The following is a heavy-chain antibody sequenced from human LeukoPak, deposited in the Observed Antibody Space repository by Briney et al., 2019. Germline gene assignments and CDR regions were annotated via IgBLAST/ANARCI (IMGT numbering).Heavy chain of an antibody. CDR3: ARLRYYAMDV. J-gene: IGHJ6*02. CDR2: ISSSSRTI. CDR1: GFTFSTYD. V-gene: IGHV3-48*01. Sequence: PGGPLRLSCAASGFTFSTYDMNWVRQAPGKGLEWVSYISSSSRTISYADSVKGRFTISRDNAKNSLYLQMNSLRAEDTAVYYCARLRYYAMDVWAKGPRSPPP.